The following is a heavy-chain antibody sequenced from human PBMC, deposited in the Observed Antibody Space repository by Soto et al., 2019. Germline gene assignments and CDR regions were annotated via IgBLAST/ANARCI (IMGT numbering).Heavy chain of an antibody. D-gene: IGHD2-2*01. Sequence: EVQLLESGGGLVQPGGSLRLSCAASGFTFSSYAMSWVRQAPGKGLEWVSAISGSGGSTYYADSVKGRFTISRDNSKNTLYLKMNSLRAEDTAVYYCAKDKDIVVVGNMDVWGKGTTVTVSS. V-gene: IGHV3-23*01. CDR1: GFTFSSYA. J-gene: IGHJ6*03. CDR3: AKDKDIVVVGNMDV. CDR2: ISGSGGST.